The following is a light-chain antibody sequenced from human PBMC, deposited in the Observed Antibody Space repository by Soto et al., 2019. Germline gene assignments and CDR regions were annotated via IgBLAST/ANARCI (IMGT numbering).Light chain of an antibody. CDR2: PAS. CDR1: QDIDRW. Sequence: DIQMTQSQSSVSASVGDRVTITCRASQDIDRWLAWYQQKPGKAPKLLIFPASTLQNGVPSRFSGSRSGTDFTLTINSLQAEDSSTNYCQQANSFPYTFGQGTKLEIK. CDR3: QQANSFPYT. J-gene: IGKJ2*01. V-gene: IGKV1-12*01.